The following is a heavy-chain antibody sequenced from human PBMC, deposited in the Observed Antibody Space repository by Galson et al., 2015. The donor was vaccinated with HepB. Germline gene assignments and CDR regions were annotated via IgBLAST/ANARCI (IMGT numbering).Heavy chain of an antibody. CDR3: ASYYYDSSGLYGMDV. CDR1: GYTLTELP. J-gene: IGHJ6*02. V-gene: IGHV1-24*01. CDR2: FDPEDGET. Sequence: SVKVSCKVSGYTLTELPMHWVRQAPGKGLEWMGGFDPEDGETIYAQKFQGRVTMTEDTSTDTAYMELSSLRSEDTAVYYCASYYYDSSGLYGMDVWGQGTTVTVSS. D-gene: IGHD3-22*01.